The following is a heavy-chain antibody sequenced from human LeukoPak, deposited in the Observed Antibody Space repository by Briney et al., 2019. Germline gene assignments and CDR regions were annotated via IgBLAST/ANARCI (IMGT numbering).Heavy chain of an antibody. CDR3: TRTGGTIGYYYYHMDV. CDR1: GGSISSSTYY. D-gene: IGHD1-7*01. J-gene: IGHJ6*03. Sequence: SETLSLTCTVSGGSISSSTYYWGWIRQPPGKGLEWIGSIYYSGSTCYNPSLKSRVTISVDTSKNQFSLKLRSVTAADTAVYYCTRTGGTIGYYYYHMDVWGKGTTVTVSS. CDR2: IYYSGST. V-gene: IGHV4-39*01.